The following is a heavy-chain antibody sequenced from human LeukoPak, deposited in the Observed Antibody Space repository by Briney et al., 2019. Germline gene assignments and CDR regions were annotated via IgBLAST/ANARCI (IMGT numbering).Heavy chain of an antibody. CDR2: ISGSGGST. J-gene: IGHJ5*02. CDR3: AKLVAAGTDL. D-gene: IGHD6-13*01. V-gene: IGHV3-23*01. Sequence: GGSLRLSCSASGFTFSNYAMTWVRQAPGKGLEWVSGISGSGGSTFYADSVKGRFTISRDNSRNTLYLQMNSLRVEDTAVYYCAKLVAAGTDLWGQGILLTVAS. CDR1: GFTFSNYA.